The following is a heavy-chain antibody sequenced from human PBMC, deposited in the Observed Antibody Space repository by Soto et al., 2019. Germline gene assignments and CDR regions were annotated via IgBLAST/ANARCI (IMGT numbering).Heavy chain of an antibody. CDR3: ARQAEWLLYGRYYYYYMDV. CDR1: GGSISSYY. CDR2: IYYSGST. V-gene: IGHV4-59*08. J-gene: IGHJ6*03. Sequence: SETLSLTCTVSGGSISSYYWSWIRQPPGKGLEWIGYIYYSGSTNYNPSLKSRVTISVDTSKNQFSLKLSSVTAADTAVYYCARQAEWLLYGRYYYYYMDVWGKGTTVTVSS. D-gene: IGHD3-3*01.